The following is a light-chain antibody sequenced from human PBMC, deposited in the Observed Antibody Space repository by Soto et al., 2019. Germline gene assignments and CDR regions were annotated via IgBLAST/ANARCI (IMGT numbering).Light chain of an antibody. V-gene: IGLV2-8*01. CDR1: SSDVGGYNY. CDR3: SSYAASNNLV. J-gene: IGLJ2*01. CDR2: EVN. Sequence: QSALTQPPSASGSPGQSVTISCTGTSSDVGGYNYVSWYQQHPGKAPKLMIYEVNKRPSGVPDRFSGSKSGNTASLTVSGLQADDEADYYCSSYAASNNLVFGGGTKLTVL.